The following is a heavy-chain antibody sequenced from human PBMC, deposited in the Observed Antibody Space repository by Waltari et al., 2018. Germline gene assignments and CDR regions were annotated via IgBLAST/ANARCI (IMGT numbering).Heavy chain of an antibody. CDR2: LYHIGTT. CDR1: GGSLPSSSYY. CDR3: ARAMRYYDILTGPSDALDI. Sequence: QLHLQESGPGLVQPSETLSLTCPVSGGSLPSSSYYWAWIRQSPGKGLELIGHLYHIGTTFYNPSLKSRVTMSLDPSKNQFSLKLSSVTAADTAVYYCARAMRYYDILTGPSDALDIWGQGTMVTVSS. V-gene: IGHV4-39*07. D-gene: IGHD3-9*01. J-gene: IGHJ3*02.